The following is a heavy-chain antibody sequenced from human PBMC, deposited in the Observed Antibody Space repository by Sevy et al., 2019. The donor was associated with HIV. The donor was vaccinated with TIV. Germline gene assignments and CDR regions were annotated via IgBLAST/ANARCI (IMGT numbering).Heavy chain of an antibody. CDR3: VTLDFWSDYPLYGMDV. V-gene: IGHV1-24*01. Sequence: ASVKVSCMVSGYTLSKLSMHWVRQAPGKGPEWMGGFDPEDGETIYAQKFQGRVTMTEDTSTDTAYMELSSLRSEDTAVYYCVTLDFWSDYPLYGMDVWGQGTTVTVSS. D-gene: IGHD3-3*01. J-gene: IGHJ6*02. CDR2: FDPEDGET. CDR1: GYTLSKLS.